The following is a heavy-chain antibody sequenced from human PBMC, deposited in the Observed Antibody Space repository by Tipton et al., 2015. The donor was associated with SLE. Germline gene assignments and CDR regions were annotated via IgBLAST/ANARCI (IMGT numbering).Heavy chain of an antibody. CDR2: FYHRGTT. CDR1: GHSISSGFY. V-gene: IGHV4-38-2*01. D-gene: IGHD3-22*01. J-gene: IGHJ5*02. CDR3: ARGELIEGFDP. Sequence: LRLSCSVSGHSISSGFYWGWIRQSPGKGLEWIGNFYHRGTTYYNPSLKSRVTISADTSKNHLSLKLTSVTAADTAVYFCARGELIEGFDPWGQGTLVTVAA.